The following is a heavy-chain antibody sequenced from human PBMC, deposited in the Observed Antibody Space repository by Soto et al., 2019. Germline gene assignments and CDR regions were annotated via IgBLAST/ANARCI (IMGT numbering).Heavy chain of an antibody. D-gene: IGHD6-19*01. J-gene: IGHJ4*02. CDR2: ISSSSSTI. Sequence: EVQLVESGGGLVQPGGSLRLSCAASGFTFSSYSMNWVRQAPGKGLEWVSYISSSSSTIYYADSVKGRFTISRDNAKNSLYLQMNSLRAADTAVYYCARDFSGWDFDYWGQGTLVTVSS. CDR3: ARDFSGWDFDY. CDR1: GFTFSSYS. V-gene: IGHV3-48*01.